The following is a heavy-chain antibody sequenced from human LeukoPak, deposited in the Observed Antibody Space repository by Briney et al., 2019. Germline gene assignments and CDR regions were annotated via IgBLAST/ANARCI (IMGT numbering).Heavy chain of an antibody. V-gene: IGHV4-34*01. CDR2: INHSGST. CDR3: AKQRRPAYYYGSGSAFDI. Sequence: SETLSLTCAVYGGSFSGYYWSWIRQPPGKGLEWIGEINHSGSTNYNPSLKSRVTISVDTSKNKFSLKLSSVTAADTAVYYCAKQRRPAYYYGSGSAFDIWGQGTMVTVSS. D-gene: IGHD3-10*01. CDR1: GGSFSGYY. J-gene: IGHJ3*02.